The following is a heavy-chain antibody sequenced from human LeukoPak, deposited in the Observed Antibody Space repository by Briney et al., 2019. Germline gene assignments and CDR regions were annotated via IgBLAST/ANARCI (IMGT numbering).Heavy chain of an antibody. CDR1: GYTFTSYA. Sequence: ASVKVSCKASGYTFTSYAMHWVRQAPGQRLEWMGWINAGNGNTKYSQKFQGRVTITRDTSASTAYMELSSLRSEDTAVYYCARGKTDTDYDLLTGYPENDYWGQGTLVTVSS. CDR3: ARGKTDTDYDLLTGYPENDY. CDR2: INAGNGNT. D-gene: IGHD3-9*01. J-gene: IGHJ4*02. V-gene: IGHV1-3*01.